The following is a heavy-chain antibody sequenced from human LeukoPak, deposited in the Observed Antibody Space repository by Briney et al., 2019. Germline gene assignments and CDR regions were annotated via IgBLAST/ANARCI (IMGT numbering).Heavy chain of an antibody. Sequence: GGSLRLSCAASGFTFSSYGMHWVRQAPGKGLEWVAFIRYDGSNKYYADSVKGRFTISRDNSKNTLYLQMNSLRAEDTAVYYRAKDYGSGSYFDYWGQGTLVTVSS. V-gene: IGHV3-30*02. CDR2: IRYDGSNK. J-gene: IGHJ4*02. D-gene: IGHD3-10*01. CDR3: AKDYGSGSYFDY. CDR1: GFTFSSYG.